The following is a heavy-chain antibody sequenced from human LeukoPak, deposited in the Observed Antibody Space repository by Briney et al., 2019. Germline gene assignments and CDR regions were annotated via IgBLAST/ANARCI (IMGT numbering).Heavy chain of an antibody. D-gene: IGHD2-15*01. V-gene: IGHV4-4*07. Sequence: SETLSLTCTASGGSINNYYWSWIRQPAGKGLEWIGRIYTRGSTNYNPSLKSRVTMSVDTSKNQFSLKLSSVTAADTAVYYCARASYCSADICSGGDAFDIWGQGTMVSVSS. CDR2: IYTRGST. CDR3: ARASYCSADICSGGDAFDI. CDR1: GGSINNYY. J-gene: IGHJ3*02.